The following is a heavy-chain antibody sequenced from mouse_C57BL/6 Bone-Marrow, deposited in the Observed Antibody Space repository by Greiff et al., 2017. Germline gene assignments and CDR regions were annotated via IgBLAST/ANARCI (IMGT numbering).Heavy chain of an antibody. Sequence: VQLKQSGAELVRPGASVTLSCTASGFNIKDDYMHWVKQRPEQGLEWIGWIDPENGDTESASKFQGKATITADTSSNTAYLQLSSLTSEDTAVYYCTALITTVVATDFYAMDYWGQGTSVTVSS. CDR1: GFNIKDDY. D-gene: IGHD1-1*01. J-gene: IGHJ4*01. CDR2: IDPENGDT. V-gene: IGHV14-4*01. CDR3: TALITTVVATDFYAMDY.